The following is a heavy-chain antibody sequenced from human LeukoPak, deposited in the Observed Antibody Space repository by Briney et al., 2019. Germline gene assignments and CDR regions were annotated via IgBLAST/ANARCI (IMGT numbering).Heavy chain of an antibody. J-gene: IGHJ4*02. CDR3: AKRNTMVRGGPCFDY. CDR1: GFTFSSYE. D-gene: IGHD3-10*01. V-gene: IGHV3-23*01. CDR2: IFGNGDTT. Sequence: GGSLRLSCAASGFTFSSYEMSWVRQAPGKGLEWVSIIFGNGDTTYYADSVKGRFTVSRDNSKDTLYLQMNDLRPDDTAIYYCAKRNTMVRGGPCFDYWGQGLLVTVSS.